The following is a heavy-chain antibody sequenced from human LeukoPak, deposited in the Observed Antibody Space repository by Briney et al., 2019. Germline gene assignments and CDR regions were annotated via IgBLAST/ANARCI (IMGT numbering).Heavy chain of an antibody. J-gene: IGHJ4*02. D-gene: IGHD2-2*02. Sequence: ASVKVSCKASGYTFTGYYMHWVRQAPGQGLEWMGWINPNSGGTNYAQKFQGRVTMTRDTSISTAYMELSRLRSDDTAVYYCARSTQYCSSTSCYTEGLDYWGQGTLVTVSS. V-gene: IGHV1-2*02. CDR3: ARSTQYCSSTSCYTEGLDY. CDR1: GYTFTGYY. CDR2: INPNSGGT.